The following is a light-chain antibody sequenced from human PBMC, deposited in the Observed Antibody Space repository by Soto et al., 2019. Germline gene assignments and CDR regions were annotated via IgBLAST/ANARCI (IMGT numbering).Light chain of an antibody. CDR3: QQYGTSGYS. V-gene: IGKV3-20*01. CDR1: QSVSSTY. J-gene: IGKJ2*03. Sequence: EIVLTQSPGTLSVSLGERITLSCRASQSVSSTYLAWYQQKPGQAPRLLIYGASYRATGIPDRFSGSGSGTEFTLTISRLEPEDSAVYYCQQYGTSGYSFGQGTKVEI. CDR2: GAS.